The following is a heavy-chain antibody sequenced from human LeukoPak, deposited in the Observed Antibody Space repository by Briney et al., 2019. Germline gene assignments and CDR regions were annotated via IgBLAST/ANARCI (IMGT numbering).Heavy chain of an antibody. CDR3: ASRTSIGYYEV. J-gene: IGHJ4*02. Sequence: GGSLRLSCAASGFTFSSYSMHWVRQAPGKGLEYVSAISSNGDNTYYASSVKGRLTISRDNSRNTLHLQMGSVTPEDMGVYYCASRTSIGYYEVWGQGTLVTVSS. D-gene: IGHD1-26*01. CDR2: ISSNGDNT. V-gene: IGHV3-64*01. CDR1: GFTFSSYS.